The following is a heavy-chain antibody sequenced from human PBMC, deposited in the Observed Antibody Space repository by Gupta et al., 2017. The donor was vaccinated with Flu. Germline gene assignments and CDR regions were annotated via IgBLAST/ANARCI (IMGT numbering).Heavy chain of an antibody. Sequence: EVQLVASGGGLVKPGGSLTPSCQASAFRFRNARMYGVAQAAGRGLEWLGRIRSNSDRGTTDFAPPVRGRFAISRDDSRNTLYLQMNSLKTEDTAVYYCTADIRGPCCMDVWGQGTTVTVSS. CDR3: TADIRGPCCMDV. J-gene: IGHJ6*02. V-gene: IGHV3-15*01. CDR2: IRSNSDRGTT. D-gene: IGHD3-10*01. CDR1: AFRFRNAR.